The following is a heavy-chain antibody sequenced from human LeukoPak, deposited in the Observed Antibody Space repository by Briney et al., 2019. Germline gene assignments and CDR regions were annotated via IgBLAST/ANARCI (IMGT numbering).Heavy chain of an antibody. J-gene: IGHJ2*01. Sequence: ASVKVSCKASGYTFTSYDINWVRQATGQGLEWMGWMNPNSGNTNYAQKFQGSVTMTRDTSISTAYMELTRLNSDDTAVYYCAKNMGYGDYWYFDLWGRGTLVTVSS. CDR3: AKNMGYGDYWYFDL. D-gene: IGHD4-17*01. CDR1: GYTFTSYD. V-gene: IGHV1-8*01. CDR2: MNPNSGNT.